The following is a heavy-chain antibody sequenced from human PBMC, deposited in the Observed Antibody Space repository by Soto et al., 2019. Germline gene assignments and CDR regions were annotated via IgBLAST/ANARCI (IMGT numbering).Heavy chain of an antibody. CDR2: IWYDGSNK. Sequence: QVQLVESGGGVVQPGRSLRLSCAASGFIFNSYGMHWVRQTPGKGLEWVAVIWYDGSNKYYADSVKGRFTISRDSSKNTLYLQMNSLRAEDTAVYYCARDRSYYYDSSGTDAFDIWGQGTMVTVSS. D-gene: IGHD3-22*01. CDR1: GFIFNSYG. V-gene: IGHV3-33*01. J-gene: IGHJ3*02. CDR3: ARDRSYYYDSSGTDAFDI.